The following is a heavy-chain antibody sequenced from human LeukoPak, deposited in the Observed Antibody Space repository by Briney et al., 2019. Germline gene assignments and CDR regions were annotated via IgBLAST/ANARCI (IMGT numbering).Heavy chain of an antibody. V-gene: IGHV3-43*01. D-gene: IGHD3-22*01. CDR2: ISWDGGST. CDR3: AKDNLDSYYGMDV. Sequence: GGSLRLSCAASGLTFDDYTMHWVRQAPGKGLEWVSLISWDGGSTYYADSVKGRFTISRDNSKNSLYLQMNSLRTEDTALYYCAKDNLDSYYGMDVWGQGTTVTVSS. J-gene: IGHJ6*02. CDR1: GLTFDDYT.